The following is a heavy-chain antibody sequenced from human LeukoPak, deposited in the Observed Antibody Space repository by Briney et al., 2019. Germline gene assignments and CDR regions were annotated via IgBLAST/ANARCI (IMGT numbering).Heavy chain of an antibody. CDR1: GFTFNSYA. CDR3: AKKAIISSPGPYKWFDP. J-gene: IGHJ5*02. CDR2: ISGSGTNT. V-gene: IGHV3-23*01. D-gene: IGHD1-1*01. Sequence: PGGSLRLSCAASGFTFNSYAMNWVRQAPGKGLEWVSAISGSGTNTYYADSVKGRFTISRDNSKNTLYLQMNSLRAEDTAVYYCAKKAIISSPGPYKWFDPWGQGTLVTVSS.